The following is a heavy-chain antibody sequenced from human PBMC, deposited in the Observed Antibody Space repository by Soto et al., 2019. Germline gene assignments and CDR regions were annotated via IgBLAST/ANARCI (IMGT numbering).Heavy chain of an antibody. D-gene: IGHD1-1*01. CDR2: ISDDGSTA. CDR1: GFTFSAYW. J-gene: IGHJ4*02. V-gene: IGHV3-74*01. Sequence: LRLSCSVSGFTFSAYWMHWVRQVPGKGLTWVSRISDDGSTATYADSVKGRFVISRDNAKNSLYLEMNTLRADDSGLYYCARGPRVSSTGTGAHWGRGTLVTVSS. CDR3: ARGPRVSSTGTGAH.